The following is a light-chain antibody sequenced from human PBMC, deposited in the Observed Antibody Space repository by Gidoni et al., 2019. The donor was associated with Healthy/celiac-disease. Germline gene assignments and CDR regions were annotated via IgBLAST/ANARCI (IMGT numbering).Light chain of an antibody. J-gene: IGKJ1*01. Sequence: GDRVTITCRASQSISSYLNWYQQKPGKAPKLLIYAASSLQSGVPSRFSGSGSGTDFTLTNSSLQPEDFATYYCQQSYSTPAFGQGTKVEIK. CDR2: AAS. V-gene: IGKV1-39*01. CDR3: QQSYSTPA. CDR1: QSISSY.